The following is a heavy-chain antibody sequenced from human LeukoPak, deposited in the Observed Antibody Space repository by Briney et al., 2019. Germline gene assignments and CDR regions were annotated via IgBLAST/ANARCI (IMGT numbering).Heavy chain of an antibody. D-gene: IGHD5-18*01. V-gene: IGHV4-30-2*01. CDR2: IYNSGST. J-gene: IGHJ4*02. CDR3: AGDHADTAMGTFDY. Sequence: PSETLFLTSAVSSGFTSSGDYLWCLIRQPPRKVLGLVGYIYNSGSTYYDPSLKSRVTISGDRSKNQFSLKLSSVTAADTAVYYCAGDHADTAMGTFDYWGQGTLVTVSS. CDR1: SGFTSSGDYL.